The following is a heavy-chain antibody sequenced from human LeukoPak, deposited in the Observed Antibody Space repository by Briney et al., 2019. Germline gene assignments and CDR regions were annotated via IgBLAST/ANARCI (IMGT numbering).Heavy chain of an antibody. J-gene: IGHJ4*02. V-gene: IGHV3-30*04. CDR1: GFTFSSYA. CDR3: ARAYDPPRWLKVAGSRDLDY. D-gene: IGHD5-12*01. CDR2: ISYDGSNK. Sequence: GGSLRLSCAASGFTFSSYAMHWVRQAPGKGLEWVAVISYDGSNKYYADSVKGRFTISRDNSKNTLYLQMNSLRAEDTAVYYCARAYDPPRWLKVAGSRDLDYWGQGTLVTVSS.